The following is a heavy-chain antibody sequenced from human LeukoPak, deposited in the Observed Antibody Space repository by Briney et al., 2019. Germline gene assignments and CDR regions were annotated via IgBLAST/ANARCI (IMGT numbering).Heavy chain of an antibody. Sequence: PGGSLRLSCAASGFTFSSYSMNWVRQAPGKGLEWVSSISSSSSYIYYADSVKGRFTISRDNAKNSLYLQMNSLRAEDTAVYYCARDLEVAAAPDYWGQGTLVTLSS. J-gene: IGHJ4*02. V-gene: IGHV3-21*01. CDR2: ISSSSSYI. D-gene: IGHD2-15*01. CDR1: GFTFSSYS. CDR3: ARDLEVAAAPDY.